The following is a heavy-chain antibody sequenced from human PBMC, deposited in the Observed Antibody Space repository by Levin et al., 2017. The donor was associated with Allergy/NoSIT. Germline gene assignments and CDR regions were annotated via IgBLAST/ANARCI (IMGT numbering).Heavy chain of an antibody. J-gene: IGHJ3*02. V-gene: IGHV3-11*05. Sequence: GESLKISCAASGFTFSDYYMSWIRQAPGKGLEWVSYISSSSSYTNYADSVKGRFTISRDNAKNSLYLQMNSLRAEDTAVYYCARDSGYSSSWLEVDAFDIWGQGTMVTVSS. D-gene: IGHD6-13*01. CDR1: GFTFSDYY. CDR3: ARDSGYSSSWLEVDAFDI. CDR2: ISSSSSYT.